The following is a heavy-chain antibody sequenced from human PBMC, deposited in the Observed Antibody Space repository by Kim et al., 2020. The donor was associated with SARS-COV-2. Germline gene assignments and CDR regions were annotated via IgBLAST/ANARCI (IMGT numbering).Heavy chain of an antibody. V-gene: IGHV3-7*01. CDR1: GFTFSSYW. CDR2: IKKDGNKT. CDR3: ARAGALYSSWKDDIGI. D-gene: IGHD6-19*01. J-gene: IGHJ3*02. Sequence: GGSLRLSCAASGFTFSSYWMHWVRQAPGKGLVWVAHIKKDGNKTYYADSVKGRFTISRDNAKNSLYLQMNSLRAEDTAVYYCARAGALYSSWKDDIGIWG.